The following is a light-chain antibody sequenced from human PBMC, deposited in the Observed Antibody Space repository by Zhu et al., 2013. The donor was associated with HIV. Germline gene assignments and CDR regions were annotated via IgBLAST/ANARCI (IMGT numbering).Light chain of an antibody. Sequence: TQSPGTLSLSPGERVTLSCRANQSVGTNLAWFQQKPGKAPKSLIYAASSLQSGVPSKFSGSGSGTDFTLTISSLQPEDFATYYCQQYNSYPLTFGGGTKVEIK. CDR3: QQYNSYPLT. CDR2: AAS. J-gene: IGKJ4*01. V-gene: IGKV1-16*02. CDR1: QSVGTN.